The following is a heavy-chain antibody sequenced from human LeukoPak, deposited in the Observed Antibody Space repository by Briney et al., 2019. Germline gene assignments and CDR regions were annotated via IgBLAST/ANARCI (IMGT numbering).Heavy chain of an antibody. CDR1: GFTFSSYA. Sequence: PGGSLRLSCAASGFTFSSYAMSWVRQAPGKGLEWVSAISGSGGSTYYADSVKGRCTISRDNSKNTLYLQMNSLRAEDTAVYYCAKDRNYYDSSGYNDYWGQGTLVTVSS. CDR2: ISGSGGST. J-gene: IGHJ4*02. D-gene: IGHD3-22*01. V-gene: IGHV3-23*01. CDR3: AKDRNYYDSSGYNDY.